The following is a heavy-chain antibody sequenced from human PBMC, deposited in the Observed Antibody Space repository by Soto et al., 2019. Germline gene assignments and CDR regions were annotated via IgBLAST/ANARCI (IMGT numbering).Heavy chain of an antibody. CDR3: ERDLWGYCSSTSCSYGLDV. D-gene: IGHD2-2*01. V-gene: IGHV3-48*03. CDR1: GFTFSSYE. CDR2: ISSSGSTI. J-gene: IGHJ6*02. Sequence: GGSLRLSCAASGFTFSSYEMNWVRQAPGKGLEWVSYISSSGSTIYYADSVKGRFTISRDNAKNSLYLQMNSLRAEDTAVYYCERDLWGYCSSTSCSYGLDVWGQGTTVTVSS.